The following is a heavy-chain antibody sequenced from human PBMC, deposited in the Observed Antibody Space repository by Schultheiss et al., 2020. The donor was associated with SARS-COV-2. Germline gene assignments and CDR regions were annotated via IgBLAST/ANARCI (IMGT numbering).Heavy chain of an antibody. D-gene: IGHD3-9*01. J-gene: IGHJ2*01. CDR1: GFTFSSYG. CDR2: ISSSSSYI. V-gene: IGHV3-21*01. CDR3: ARASYYDILTGYSLADGWYFDL. Sequence: GGSLRLSCAASGFTFSSYGMHWVRQAPGKGLEWVSSISSSSSYIYYADSVKGRFTISRDNAKNSLYLQMNSLRAEDTAVYYCARASYYDILTGYSLADGWYFDLWGRGTLVTVSS.